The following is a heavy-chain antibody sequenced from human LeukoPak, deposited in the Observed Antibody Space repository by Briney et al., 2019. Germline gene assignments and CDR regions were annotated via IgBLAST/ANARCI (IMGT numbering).Heavy chain of an antibody. V-gene: IGHV1-46*01. CDR1: GYTFTGYY. CDR3: AREMGATRFAFDY. Sequence: GASVKVSCKAFGYTFTGYYMHWVRQAPGQGLEWMGIINPTGGTTGYAQKFQGRVTMTRDTSTSTVYMELSSLRSEDTAVYYCAREMGATRFAFDYWGQGTLVTVSS. CDR2: INPTGGTT. D-gene: IGHD1-26*01. J-gene: IGHJ4*02.